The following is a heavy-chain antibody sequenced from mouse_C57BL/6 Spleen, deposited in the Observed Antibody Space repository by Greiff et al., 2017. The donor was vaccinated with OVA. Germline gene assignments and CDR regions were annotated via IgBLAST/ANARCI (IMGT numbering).Heavy chain of an antibody. CDR2: IYPGDGDT. J-gene: IGHJ2*01. V-gene: IGHV1-80*01. CDR3: ARERTAQAWDFDY. Sequence: VQLQQSGAELVKPGASVKISCKASGYAFSSYWMNWVKQRPGKGLEWIGQIYPGDGDTNYNGKFKGKATLTADKSSSTAYMQLSSLTSEDSAVYVCARERTAQAWDFDYWGQGTTLTVSS. D-gene: IGHD3-2*02. CDR1: GYAFSSYW.